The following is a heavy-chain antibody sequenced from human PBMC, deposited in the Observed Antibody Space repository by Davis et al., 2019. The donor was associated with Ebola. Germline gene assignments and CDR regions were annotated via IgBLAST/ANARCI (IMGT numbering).Heavy chain of an antibody. CDR3: AREGYYYDSSGYHQGGFDY. CDR1: GGSISSYY. D-gene: IGHD3-22*01. J-gene: IGHJ4*02. CDR2: IYYSGST. Sequence: MPSETLSLTCTVSGGSISSYYWSWIRQPPGKGLEWIGYIYYSGSTNYNPSLKSRVTISVDTSKNQFSLKLSSVTAADTAVYYCAREGYYYDSSGYHQGGFDYWGQGTLVTVSS. V-gene: IGHV4-59*01.